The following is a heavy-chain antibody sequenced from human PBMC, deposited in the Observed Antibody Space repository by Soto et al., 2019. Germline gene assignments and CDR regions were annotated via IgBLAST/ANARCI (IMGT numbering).Heavy chain of an antibody. Sequence: SETLSLTCTVSGGSISSYYWSWIRQPPGKGLEWIGYIYYSGSTNYNPSLKSRVTISVDTSKNQFSLKLSSVTAADTAVYYCARGTRGKVAPHYFDYWGQGTLVTVSS. D-gene: IGHD3-16*01. J-gene: IGHJ4*02. CDR2: IYYSGST. CDR1: GGSISSYY. V-gene: IGHV4-59*01. CDR3: ARGTRGKVAPHYFDY.